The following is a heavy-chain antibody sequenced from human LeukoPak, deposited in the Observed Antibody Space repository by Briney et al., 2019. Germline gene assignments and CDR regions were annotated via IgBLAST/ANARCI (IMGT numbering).Heavy chain of an antibody. D-gene: IGHD6-13*01. V-gene: IGHV4-59*10. CDR3: ARCDSSSWYFDY. CDR2: IYTSGST. J-gene: IGHJ4*02. CDR1: GGSFSGYY. Sequence: SETLSLTCAVYGGSFSGYYWSWIRQPAGKGLEWIGRIYTSGSTNYNPSLKSRVTMSVDTSKNQFSLKLSSVTAADTAVYYCARCDSSSWYFDYWGQGTLVTVSS.